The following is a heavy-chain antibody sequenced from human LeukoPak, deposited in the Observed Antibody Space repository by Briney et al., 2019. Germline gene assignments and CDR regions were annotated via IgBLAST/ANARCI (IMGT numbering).Heavy chain of an antibody. Sequence: PSGTLSLTCAVSGGSISSSNWWSWIRQPPGKGLEWIGEIYHSGSTNYNPSLKSRVTISVDKSKTQFSLKLSSVTAADTAVYYCARVSSSYYDSSGYYYLDYWGQGTLVTVSS. CDR3: ARVSSSYYDSSGYYYLDY. CDR2: IYHSGST. J-gene: IGHJ4*02. D-gene: IGHD3-22*01. CDR1: GGSISSSNW. V-gene: IGHV4-4*02.